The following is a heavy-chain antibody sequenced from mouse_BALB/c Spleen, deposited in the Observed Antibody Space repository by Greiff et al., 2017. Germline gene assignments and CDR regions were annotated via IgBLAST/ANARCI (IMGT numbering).Heavy chain of an antibody. CDR1: GFNIKDTY. V-gene: IGHV14-3*02. CDR2: IDPANGNT. CDR3: ARSRGSKDYYFDY. J-gene: IGHJ2*01. Sequence: VQLQQSGAELVKPGASVKLSCTASGFNIKDTYMHWVKQRPEQGLEWIGRIDPANGNTKYDPKFQGKATITADTSSNTAYLQLSSLTSEDTAVYYCARSRGSKDYYFDYWGQGTTLTVSS. D-gene: IGHD1-1*01.